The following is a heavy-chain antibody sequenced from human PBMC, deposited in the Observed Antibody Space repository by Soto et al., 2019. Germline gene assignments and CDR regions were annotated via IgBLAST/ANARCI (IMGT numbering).Heavy chain of an antibody. CDR3: ARDPGIAVAGSDAFDI. V-gene: IGHV4-39*07. D-gene: IGHD6-19*01. Sequence: PSETLSLTCTVSGGSISSSSYYWGWIRQPPGKGLEWIGNINYSGSTNYNPSLKSRVTISVDTSKNQFSLKLSSVTAADTAVYYYARDPGIAVAGSDAFDIWGQGTMVTVSS. J-gene: IGHJ3*02. CDR1: GGSISSSSYY. CDR2: INYSGST.